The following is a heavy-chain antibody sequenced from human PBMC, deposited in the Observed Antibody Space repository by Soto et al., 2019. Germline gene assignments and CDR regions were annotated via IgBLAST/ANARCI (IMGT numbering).Heavy chain of an antibody. Sequence: EVQLVESGGGLVQPGGPLSLSCKASAFTFSNYWMHWVRQAPGKGLMWVSRIDPDGSVTDYADSVKGRFTISRDNAKDALYLQMNSLRVEHTAVYYCAIDPVTSAPHDPCQFDYWGRGTLVSVSS. CDR1: AFTFSNYW. J-gene: IGHJ4*02. D-gene: IGHD1-1*01. V-gene: IGHV3-74*01. CDR2: IDPDGSVT. CDR3: AIDPVTSAPHDPCQFDY.